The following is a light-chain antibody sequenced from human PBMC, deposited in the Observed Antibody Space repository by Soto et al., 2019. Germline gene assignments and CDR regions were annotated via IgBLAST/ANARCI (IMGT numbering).Light chain of an antibody. CDR1: QSVSTN. Sequence: EILMTQSPATLSVSPGERATLSLRDSQSVSTNSASYQQKPGEAPKRLIYAASSRAAGIPDRFSGSGSGTEFALTISSLQSEDFAVYYCQQYFDWPPWTFGQGTKVDIK. J-gene: IGKJ1*01. V-gene: IGKV3D-15*01. CDR2: AAS. CDR3: QQYFDWPPWT.